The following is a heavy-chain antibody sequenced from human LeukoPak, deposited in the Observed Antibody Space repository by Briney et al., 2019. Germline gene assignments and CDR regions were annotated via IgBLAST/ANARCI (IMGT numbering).Heavy chain of an antibody. J-gene: IGHJ6*03. D-gene: IGHD6-13*01. V-gene: IGHV3-53*01. CDR3: ARGQQLVPGYYYYYMDV. Sequence: QPGRSLRLSCAAPGFTVSSNYMNWVRQAPGKGLEWVSVLYSGDNTYYPDSVKGRFTISRDNSKNTLYVQMNSLRAEDTAVYYCARGQQLVPGYYYYYMDVWGKGTTVTVTS. CDR1: GFTVSSNY. CDR2: LYSGDNT.